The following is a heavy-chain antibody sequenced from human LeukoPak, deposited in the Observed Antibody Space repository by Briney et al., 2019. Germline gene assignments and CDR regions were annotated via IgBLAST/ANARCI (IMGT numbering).Heavy chain of an antibody. CDR3: AREYYYDSSASGSN. Sequence: PGGSLRLSCAASGFTFSSDWMSWVRQAPGKGLERVANIKQDGSEKYYVDSVKGRITISRDNAKNSLYLQMNSLRAEDTAVYYCAREYYYDSSASGSNWGQGTMVTVSS. CDR1: GFTFSSDW. J-gene: IGHJ3*01. D-gene: IGHD3-22*01. V-gene: IGHV3-7*01. CDR2: IKQDGSEK.